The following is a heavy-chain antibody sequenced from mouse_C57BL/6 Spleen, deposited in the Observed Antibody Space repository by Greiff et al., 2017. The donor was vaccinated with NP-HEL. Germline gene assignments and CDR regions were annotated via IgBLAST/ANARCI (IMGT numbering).Heavy chain of an antibody. CDR1: GFTFSSYT. Sequence: EVKLVESGGGLVKPGGSLKLSCAASGFTFSSYTMYWVRQAPEKRLEWVASISSGGSNTYYSDSVKGRFTISRDNAKNTLCLQMTSLRSEDTAMYYCARRKQGFDYWGQGTPLTVSS. CDR3: ARRKQGFDY. CDR2: ISSGGSNT. V-gene: IGHV5-9*04. J-gene: IGHJ2*01.